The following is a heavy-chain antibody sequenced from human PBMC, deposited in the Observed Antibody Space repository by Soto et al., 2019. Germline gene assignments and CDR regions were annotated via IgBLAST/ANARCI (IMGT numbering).Heavy chain of an antibody. D-gene: IGHD2-15*01. V-gene: IGHV4-39*01. CDR1: GGSISSSSYY. CDR3: ARHLTYCSAGSCYSDFPYYGMDV. CDR2: IFYSGST. Sequence: QLQLQESGPGLVKPSETLSLTCTVSGGSISSSSYYWGWIRQPPGKGLEWIGSIFYSGSTYYNPSLKSRVTLSVVTSKNQFSLKLSSVAAADTAVYYCARHLTYCSAGSCYSDFPYYGMDVWGQGTTVTVSS. J-gene: IGHJ6*02.